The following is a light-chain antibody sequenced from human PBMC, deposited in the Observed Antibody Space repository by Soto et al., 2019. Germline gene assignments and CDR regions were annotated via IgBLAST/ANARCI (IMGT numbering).Light chain of an antibody. CDR2: GNN. CDR1: GATSD. V-gene: IGLV1-40*01. CDR3: QSFDSSLSALYV. J-gene: IGLJ1*01. Sequence: QSVLTQPPSVSGAPGQRVTISCIGATSDVHWYQHLPGTAPKLLIYGNNNRPSGVPDRLSGSKSGTSASLAITGLQAEDEADYYCQSFDSSLSALYVFGTGTKLTVL.